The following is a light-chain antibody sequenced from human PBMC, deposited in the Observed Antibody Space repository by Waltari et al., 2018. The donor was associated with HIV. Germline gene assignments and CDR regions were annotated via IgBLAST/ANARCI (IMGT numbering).Light chain of an antibody. CDR2: DAS. J-gene: IGKJ5*01. V-gene: IGKV3-11*01. Sequence: IVLTQSPATLSLSPGERVTLSCRASQSVGNYLAWYQQRPAQAPRLLIFDASNRATAIPARFSGSGSETDFTLTISSLEPEDFAVYYCQQRSSWPSITFGQGTRLDI. CDR3: QQRSSWPSIT. CDR1: QSVGNY.